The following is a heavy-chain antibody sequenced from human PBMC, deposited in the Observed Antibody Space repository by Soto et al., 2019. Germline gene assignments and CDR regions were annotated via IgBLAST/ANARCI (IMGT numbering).Heavy chain of an antibody. CDR1: GGSISSSSYY. CDR3: ARQERYSYGSGAVDY. D-gene: IGHD5-18*01. CDR2: IYYSGST. Sequence: QLQLQESGPGLVKPSETLSLTCTVSGGSISSSSYYWGWIRQPPGKGLEWIGSIYYSGSTYYNPSRKSRVTISVDTSKNQFSLKLSSVTAADTAVYYCARQERYSYGSGAVDYWGQGTLVTVSS. J-gene: IGHJ4*02. V-gene: IGHV4-39*01.